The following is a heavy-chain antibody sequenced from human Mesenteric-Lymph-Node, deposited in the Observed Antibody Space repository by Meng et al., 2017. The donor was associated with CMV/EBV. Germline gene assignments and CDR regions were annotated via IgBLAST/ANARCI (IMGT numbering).Heavy chain of an antibody. V-gene: IGHV3-30-3*01. Sequence: GGSLRLSCAASGFTFSSNAIHWVRQAPGKGLEWVAVMPFDGTIKYYADSVRGRFTISRDNFKNTLFLQMNSLKAEDTAVYYCGRDPYYDTSGTIDYWGQGTLVTVSS. CDR2: MPFDGTIK. D-gene: IGHD3-22*01. CDR3: GRDPYYDTSGTIDY. CDR1: GFTFSSNA. J-gene: IGHJ4*02.